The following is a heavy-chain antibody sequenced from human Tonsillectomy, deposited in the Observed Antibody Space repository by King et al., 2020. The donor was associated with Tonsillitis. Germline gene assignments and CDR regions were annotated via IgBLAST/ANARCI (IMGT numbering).Heavy chain of an antibody. CDR3: ARDRSASYYPPDY. CDR1: GFTFSSYN. CDR2: ISSRGSSI. Sequence: VQLVESGGDLVKPGGSLRLSCAASGFTFSSYNMNWVRQAAGKGLEWVSSISSRGSSIYYADSVKGRFTISRDNAKSSLYLQMNSLRVEDTAVYYCARDRSASYYPPDYWGQGTLVTVSS. D-gene: IGHD4-11*01. J-gene: IGHJ4*02. V-gene: IGHV3-21*01.